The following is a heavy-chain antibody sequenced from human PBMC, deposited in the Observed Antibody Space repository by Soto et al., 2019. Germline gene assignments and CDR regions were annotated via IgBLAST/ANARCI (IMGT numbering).Heavy chain of an antibody. V-gene: IGHV1-69*01. Sequence: QVQLVQSGAEVKKPGSSVKVSCKASGGTFNRYAISWVRQAPGQGLEWMGGIIPIFGIGNDAQRFQGRVTITAAESTGRAYMELSSLRSEDTGVYYWAGSAITIFGVVSIPPHYYSEMDVWGQGTTVTVSS. J-gene: IGHJ6*02. CDR1: GGTFNRYA. D-gene: IGHD3-3*01. CDR3: AGSAITIFGVVSIPPHYYSEMDV. CDR2: IIPIFGIG.